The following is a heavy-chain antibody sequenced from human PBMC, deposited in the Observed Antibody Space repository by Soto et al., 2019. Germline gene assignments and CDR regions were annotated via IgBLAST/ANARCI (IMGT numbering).Heavy chain of an antibody. Sequence: QVQLQESGPGLVKPSGTLSLTCAVSSGSISSSNWWSWVRQPPGKGLEWIGEIYHSGSTNYNPSLKSRVIRPVDKSKNQFSLKLRSVTAADTAVYYCARDPRGVRSSGPYFDYWGQGTLVTVSS. CDR2: IYHSGST. CDR1: SGSISSSNW. CDR3: ARDPRGVRSSGPYFDY. V-gene: IGHV4-4*02. J-gene: IGHJ4*02. D-gene: IGHD6-19*01.